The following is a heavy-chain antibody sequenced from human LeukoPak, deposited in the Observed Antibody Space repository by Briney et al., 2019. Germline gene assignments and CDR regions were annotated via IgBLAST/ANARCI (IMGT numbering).Heavy chain of an antibody. D-gene: IGHD6-19*01. CDR3: ARDLGYSSGPNY. J-gene: IGHJ4*02. Sequence: GGSLRLSCAASGFSFSSFSMNWVRQAPGKGLEWVSYISGGSSFTYYVDSVKGRFTISRDNAKNSLYLQMNSLRAEDTAVYYCARDLGYSSGPNYWGQGTRVTISS. CDR2: ISGGSSFT. V-gene: IGHV3-21*01. CDR1: GFSFSSFS.